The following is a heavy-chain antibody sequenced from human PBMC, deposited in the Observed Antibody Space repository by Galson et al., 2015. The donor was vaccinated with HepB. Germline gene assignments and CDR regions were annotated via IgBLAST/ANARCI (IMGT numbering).Heavy chain of an antibody. CDR3: ARHGIFGGYCRCGSGRDPDY. CDR2: IYPGDSDT. J-gene: IGHJ4*02. D-gene: IGHD2-15*01. CDR1: GYKFSTYW. V-gene: IGHV5-51*01. Sequence: QSGAEVKKPGESLKISCETSGYKFSTYWVGWLRQMPGQGLEWVGIIYPGDSDTRYSPSFQGQVTISVDKSISTAYLQWSSLKASDTAMYYCARHGIFGGYCRCGSGRDPDYGGQATLVTGS.